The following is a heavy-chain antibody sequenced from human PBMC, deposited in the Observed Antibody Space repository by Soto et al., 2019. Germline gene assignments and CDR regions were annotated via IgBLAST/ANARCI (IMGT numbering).Heavy chain of an antibody. CDR3: ARESGSAAPYYFYYAMDV. D-gene: IGHD1-26*01. CDR2: IHHSGST. Sequence: SETLSLTCGVSDGFIPNTHYWWSWVRQPPGKGLEWIGEIHHSGSTNYNPSLRSRVTMSVDTSKNQFSLKLNSLTAADAAVYYCARESGSAAPYYFYYAMDVWGQGTTVTVSS. J-gene: IGHJ6*02. CDR1: DGFIPNTHYW. V-gene: IGHV4-4*02.